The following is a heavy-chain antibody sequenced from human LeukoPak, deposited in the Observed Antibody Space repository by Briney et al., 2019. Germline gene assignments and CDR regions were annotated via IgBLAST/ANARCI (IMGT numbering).Heavy chain of an antibody. Sequence: SETLSLTCTVSGGPISSYYWSWIRQPPGKGLEWIGYIYYSGSTNYNPSLKSRVTISVDTSKNQFSLKLSSVTAADTAVYYCASTYYYDSSGYYAFDYWGQGTLVTVSS. CDR3: ASTYYYDSSGYYAFDY. V-gene: IGHV4-59*01. CDR1: GGPISSYY. CDR2: IYYSGST. J-gene: IGHJ4*02. D-gene: IGHD3-22*01.